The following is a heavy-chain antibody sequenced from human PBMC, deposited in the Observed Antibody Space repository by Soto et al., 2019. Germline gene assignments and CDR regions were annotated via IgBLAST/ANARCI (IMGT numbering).Heavy chain of an antibody. CDR1: GFTFRDYY. J-gene: IGHJ3*02. Sequence: GGSLRLSCAASGFTFRDYYMTWIRQAPGKGLEWVLYISSSGSGIYYPDSVKGRFTISRDNAKNSLYLQMSSLRAEDTAVYYCARAFSDAFDIWGQGTMVTVSS. V-gene: IGHV3-11*01. CDR2: ISSSGSGI. CDR3: ARAFSDAFDI.